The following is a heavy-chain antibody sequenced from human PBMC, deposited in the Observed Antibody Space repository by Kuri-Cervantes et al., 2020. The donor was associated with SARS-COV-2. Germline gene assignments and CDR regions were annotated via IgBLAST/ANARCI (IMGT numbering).Heavy chain of an antibody. Sequence: LSLTCAASGFTFDDYAMHWVRQAPGKGLEWVSGISWNSGSIGYADSVKGRFTISRDNAKNSLYLQMNSLRPEDTAVYYCAKGKTGDSRWGQGTLVTVSS. J-gene: IGHJ4*02. CDR3: AKGKTGDSR. CDR1: GFTFDDYA. V-gene: IGHV3-9*01. D-gene: IGHD7-27*01. CDR2: ISWNSGSI.